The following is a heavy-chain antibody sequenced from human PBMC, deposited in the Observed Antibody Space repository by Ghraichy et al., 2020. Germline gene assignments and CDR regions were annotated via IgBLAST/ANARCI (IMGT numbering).Heavy chain of an antibody. CDR2: IIPILGKA. CDR1: GYTFTSFD. Sequence: SVKVSCKASGYTFTSFDINWVRQATGQGLEWMGGIIPILGKANYAQKFQGRVTIGADESTSTAYMELSSLRSEDTAVYYCASHASYYDFWSGLSAWGYGMDVWGQGTTVTVSS. D-gene: IGHD3-3*01. J-gene: IGHJ6*02. CDR3: ASHASYYDFWSGLSAWGYGMDV. V-gene: IGHV1-69*13.